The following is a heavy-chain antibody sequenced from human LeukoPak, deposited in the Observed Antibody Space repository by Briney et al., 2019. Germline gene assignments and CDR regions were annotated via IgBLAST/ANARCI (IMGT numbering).Heavy chain of an antibody. Sequence: GESLKISCKGSGYSFTSNWIGWVRQMPGKGLEWMGIIYPDDSDTRYSPSFQGQVTISVDKSVSTAYLQSSSLKASDTAMYYCATTTLVIGGSAYWGQGTLVTVSS. J-gene: IGHJ4*02. CDR1: GYSFTSNW. CDR3: ATTTLVIGGSAY. D-gene: IGHD3-9*01. V-gene: IGHV5-51*01. CDR2: IYPDDSDT.